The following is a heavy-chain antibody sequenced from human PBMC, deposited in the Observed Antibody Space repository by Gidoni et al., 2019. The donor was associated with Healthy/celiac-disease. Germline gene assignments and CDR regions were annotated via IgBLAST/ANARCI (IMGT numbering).Heavy chain of an antibody. CDR3: AHTDGGPTPVLLWFGELILFYYYYGMDV. CDR2: IYWNDDK. Sequence: QITLKESGPTLVKPTQTLTLTCTFSGFSLSTSGVGVGWIRQPPGKALEWLALIYWNDDKRYSPSLKSRLTITKDTSKNQVVLTMTNMDPVDTATYYCAHTDGGPTPVLLWFGELILFYYYYGMDVWGQGTTVTVSS. J-gene: IGHJ6*02. V-gene: IGHV2-5*01. CDR1: GFSLSTSGVG. D-gene: IGHD3-10*01.